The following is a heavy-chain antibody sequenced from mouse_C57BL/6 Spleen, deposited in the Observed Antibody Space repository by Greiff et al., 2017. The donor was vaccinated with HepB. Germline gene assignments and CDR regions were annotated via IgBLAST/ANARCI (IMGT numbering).Heavy chain of an antibody. V-gene: IGHV14-3*01. D-gene: IGHD1-1*01. CDR2: IDPANGNT. Sequence: DVQLVESVAELVRPGASVKLSCTASGFNIKNTYMHWVKQRPEQGLEWIGRIDPANGNTKYAPKFQGKATITADTSSNTAYLQLSSLTSEDTAIYYCARGGYYYGSSLNYFDYWGQGTTLTVSS. J-gene: IGHJ2*01. CDR3: ARGGYYYGSSLNYFDY. CDR1: GFNIKNTY.